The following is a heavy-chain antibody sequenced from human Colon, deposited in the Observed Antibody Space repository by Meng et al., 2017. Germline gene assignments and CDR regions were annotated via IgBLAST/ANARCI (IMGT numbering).Heavy chain of an antibody. J-gene: IGHJ4*02. D-gene: IGHD3-22*01. Sequence: GESLRLSCAASGFTFSSYGMHWVRKAPGKGLEWVAVIWYDGSNKYYADSVKGRFTISRDNSKNTLYLQMNSLRAEDTAVYYCARAQYYYDSSGYWTPYYFDYWGQGTLVTVSS. CDR3: ARAQYYYDSSGYWTPYYFDY. V-gene: IGHV3-33*01. CDR2: IWYDGSNK. CDR1: GFTFSSYG.